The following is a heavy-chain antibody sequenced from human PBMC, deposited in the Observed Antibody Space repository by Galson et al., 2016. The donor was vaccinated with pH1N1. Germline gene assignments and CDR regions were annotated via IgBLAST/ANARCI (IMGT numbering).Heavy chain of an antibody. V-gene: IGHV3-30-3*01. CDR1: GFTFSTCA. D-gene: IGHD6-19*01. CDR2: TSYDGSNK. Sequence: SLRLSCAASGFTFSTCAMHWVRQAPGKGLEWVALTSYDGSNKYYADSVKGRFTISRDNSKNTLYLEMNSLRAEDTAVYYCARETPYSGGWGYYYGMDVWGQGTTVTVSS. J-gene: IGHJ6*02. CDR3: ARETPYSGGWGYYYGMDV.